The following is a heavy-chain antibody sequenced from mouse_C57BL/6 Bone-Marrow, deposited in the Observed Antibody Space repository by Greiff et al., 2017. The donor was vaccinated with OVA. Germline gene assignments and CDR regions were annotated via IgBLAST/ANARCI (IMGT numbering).Heavy chain of an antibody. D-gene: IGHD3-2*02. Sequence: QVQLQQPGAELVKPGASVKMSCKASGYTFTSYWITWVKQRPGQGLEWIGDIYPGSGSTNYNEKFKSKATLTVDTSSSTAYMQLSSLTSEDSAVYYCARETAQATWFAYGGQGTLVTVSA. CDR2: IYPGSGST. CDR3: ARETAQATWFAY. J-gene: IGHJ3*01. CDR1: GYTFTSYW. V-gene: IGHV1-55*01.